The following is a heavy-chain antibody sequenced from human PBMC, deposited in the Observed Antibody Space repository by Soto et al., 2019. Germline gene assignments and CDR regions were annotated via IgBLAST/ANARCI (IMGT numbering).Heavy chain of an antibody. CDR3: ARVAAFRDTAMVTPGNYYYYYGMDV. D-gene: IGHD5-18*01. Sequence: TSETLSLTCAVYGGSFSGYYWSWIRQPPGKGLEWIGEINHSGSTNYNPSLKSRVTISVDTSKNQFSLKLSSVTAADTAVYYCARVAAFRDTAMVTPGNYYYYYGMDVWGQGTTVTVSS. CDR2: INHSGST. CDR1: GGSFSGYY. J-gene: IGHJ6*02. V-gene: IGHV4-34*01.